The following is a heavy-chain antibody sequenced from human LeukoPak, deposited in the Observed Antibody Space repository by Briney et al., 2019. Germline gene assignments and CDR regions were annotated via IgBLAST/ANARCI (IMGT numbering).Heavy chain of an antibody. Sequence: GASVKVSCKASGYTFTSYDINWVGQAAGQGGEWMGWMNPNSGNTVYAQKFQGRVTITRNSYISTAYMELSSLRSEDTAVYYCARAPWFDPWGQGTLVTVSS. CDR1: GYTFTSYD. CDR2: MNPNSGNT. V-gene: IGHV1-8*03. CDR3: ARAPWFDP. J-gene: IGHJ5*02.